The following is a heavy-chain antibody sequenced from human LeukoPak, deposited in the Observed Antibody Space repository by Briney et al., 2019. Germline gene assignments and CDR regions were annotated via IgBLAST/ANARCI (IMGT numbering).Heavy chain of an antibody. D-gene: IGHD6-13*01. Sequence: GGSLRLSCAVSGFAFSSYWMNWVRQAPGKGLEWVASIRLDGGEKSYVDSVKGRFTISRDNTKNSLYLQMSSLRAEDTAVYFCARDGAAAGLYFDLWGQGTLVTVSS. CDR1: GFAFSSYW. V-gene: IGHV3-7*01. CDR3: ARDGAAAGLYFDL. CDR2: IRLDGGEK. J-gene: IGHJ4*01.